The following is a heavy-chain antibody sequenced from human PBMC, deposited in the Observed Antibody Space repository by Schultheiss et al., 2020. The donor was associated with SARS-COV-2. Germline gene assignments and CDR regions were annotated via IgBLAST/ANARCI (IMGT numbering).Heavy chain of an antibody. Sequence: ASVKVSCKASGYTFTSYDINWVRQATGQGLEWMGWMNPNSGNTGYAQKFQGRVTMTRDTSISTAYMELSRLRSDDTAVYYCARDRGSWMVRGVIIDNWFDPWGQGTLVTVSS. V-gene: IGHV1-8*01. CDR3: ARDRGSWMVRGVIIDNWFDP. J-gene: IGHJ5*02. CDR1: GYTFTSYD. D-gene: IGHD3-10*01. CDR2: MNPNSGNT.